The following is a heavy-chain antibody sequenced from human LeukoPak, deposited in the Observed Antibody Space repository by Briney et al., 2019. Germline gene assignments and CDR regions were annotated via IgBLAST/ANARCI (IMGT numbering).Heavy chain of an antibody. D-gene: IGHD3-10*01. Sequence: GGSLRLSCAASGFTFSSYAMSWVRQAPGKGLEWVSAISCSGGSTYYADSVKGRFTISRDNSKNTLYLQMNSLRAEDTAVYYCAKDSRVYYGSGSYYPRDYWGQGTLVTVSS. CDR1: GFTFSSYA. J-gene: IGHJ4*02. CDR3: AKDSRVYYGSGSYYPRDY. V-gene: IGHV3-23*01. CDR2: ISCSGGST.